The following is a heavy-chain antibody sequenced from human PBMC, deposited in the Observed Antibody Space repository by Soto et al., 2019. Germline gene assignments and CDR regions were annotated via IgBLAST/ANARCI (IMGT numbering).Heavy chain of an antibody. J-gene: IGHJ6*02. CDR3: ARGSGRHYYYAADV. V-gene: IGHV3-53*01. CDR2: VSSGGSS. CDR1: GFSVSDTY. Sequence: HPGGSLRLSCAASGFSVSDTYMTWVRQAPGKGLEWVSIVSSGGSSYQIDSVQGRFTISRDNSKNTVYLQMNSLRAEDTAVYYCARGSGRHYYYAADVWGQGTTVTVSS. D-gene: IGHD6-19*01.